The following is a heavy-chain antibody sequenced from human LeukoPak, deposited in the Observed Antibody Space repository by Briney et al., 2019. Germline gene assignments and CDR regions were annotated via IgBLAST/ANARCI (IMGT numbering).Heavy chain of an antibody. CDR3: ARDPYYYDSSGYYPNFDY. D-gene: IGHD3-22*01. CDR1: GYTFTVYY. V-gene: IGHV1-2*02. J-gene: IGHJ4*02. CDR2: INPNSGGT. Sequence: ASVTVSFTASGYTFTVYYMHWVRQAPGQGLEWMGWINPNSGGTNYAQKFQGRVTMTRDTSISTAYMELSRLRSDDTAVYYCARDPYYYDSSGYYPNFDYWGQGTLVTVSS.